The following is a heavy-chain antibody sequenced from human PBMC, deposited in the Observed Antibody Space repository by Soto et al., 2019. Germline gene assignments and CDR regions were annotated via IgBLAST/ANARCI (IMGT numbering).Heavy chain of an antibody. CDR3: ARGEGHYKY. CDR1: GGTISSGGYS. J-gene: IGHJ4*02. Sequence: TLPLTRAVSGGTISSGGYSWSWIRQPPGKGLEWIGYIYHSGSTYYNPSLKSRVTISVDRSKNQFSLKLSSVTAADTAIYYCARGEGHYKYWGQGTRVTVSS. V-gene: IGHV4-30-2*01. D-gene: IGHD3-10*01. CDR2: IYHSGST.